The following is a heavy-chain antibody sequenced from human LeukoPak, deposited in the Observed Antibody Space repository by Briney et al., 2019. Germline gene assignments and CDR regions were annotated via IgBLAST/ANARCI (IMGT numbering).Heavy chain of an antibody. Sequence: GGSLRLSCAASGFTFSSYRMNWVRQAPGKGLEWVSSISSSSSYIYYADSVKGRFTISRDNAKNSLYLQMNSLRAEDTAVYYCARGMAPRITIFGVVDTLFDPWGQGTLVTVSS. CDR3: ARGMAPRITIFGVVDTLFDP. CDR1: GFTFSSYR. CDR2: ISSSSSYI. D-gene: IGHD3-3*01. V-gene: IGHV3-21*01. J-gene: IGHJ5*02.